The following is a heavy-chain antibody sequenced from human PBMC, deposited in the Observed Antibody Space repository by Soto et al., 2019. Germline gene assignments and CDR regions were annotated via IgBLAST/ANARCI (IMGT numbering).Heavy chain of an antibody. Sequence: GESLKISCKGSGYSFTSYWIGWVRQMPGKGLEWMGIIYPADSDTRYSPSFQGQVTISADKSISTAYLQWSSLKASDTAVYYCAKDRDYPRDYFHYWGQGTLVTVSS. V-gene: IGHV5-51*01. CDR1: GYSFTSYW. CDR2: IYPADSDT. J-gene: IGHJ4*02. D-gene: IGHD3-10*01. CDR3: AKDRDYPRDYFHY.